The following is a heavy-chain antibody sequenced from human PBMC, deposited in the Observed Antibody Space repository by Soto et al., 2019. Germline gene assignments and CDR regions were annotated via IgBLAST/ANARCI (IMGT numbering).Heavy chain of an antibody. V-gene: IGHV3-64D*06. J-gene: IGHJ3*02. Sequence: LRLSYSASGFPFSSYTIYWVRQAPGKGLEYVSAISGDGGITFYADSVKGRFTISRDNSKKTLYLQMSSLRTEDTAVYYCVKGGYSHGYAAFDIWGQGTTVTVSS. CDR1: GFPFSSYT. CDR2: ISGDGGIT. D-gene: IGHD5-18*01. CDR3: VKGGYSHGYAAFDI.